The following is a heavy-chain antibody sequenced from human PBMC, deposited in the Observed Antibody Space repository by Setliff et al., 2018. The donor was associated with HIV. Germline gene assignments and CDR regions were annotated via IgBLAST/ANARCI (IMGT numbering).Heavy chain of an antibody. V-gene: IGHV4-4*02. CDR3: ADHPAGL. CDR2: SHHTGDT. J-gene: IGHJ4*02. D-gene: IGHD2-21*02. CDR1: GGSIGGTHY. Sequence: TLSITCAVSGGSIGGTHYWSWVRQPPGGGLEWIGDSHHTGDTNYNPSLKSRVTLSIDNFNNQFSLKLTSVTAADTAIYYCADHPAGLWGQGILVTVSS.